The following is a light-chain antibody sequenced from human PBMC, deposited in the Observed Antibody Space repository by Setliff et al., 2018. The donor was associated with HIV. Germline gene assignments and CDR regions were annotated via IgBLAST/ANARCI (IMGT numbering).Light chain of an antibody. CDR2: VVS. J-gene: IGLJ1*01. CDR3: CSYASTGSFV. CDR1: SSDVGGYNF. Sequence: QSALTQPASVSGFPGQSITISCTGTSSDVGGYNFVSWYQQHPGKAPKLIIYVVSKWPSGVSNHFSGSKSGNTASLTISGLQTEDEAEYYCCSYASTGSFVFGTGTKVTVL. V-gene: IGLV2-23*02.